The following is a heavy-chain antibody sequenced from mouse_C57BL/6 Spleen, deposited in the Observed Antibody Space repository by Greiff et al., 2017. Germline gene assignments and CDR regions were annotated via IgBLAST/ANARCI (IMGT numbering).Heavy chain of an antibody. D-gene: IGHD2-4*01. CDR1: GYAFSSYW. J-gene: IGHJ4*01. CDR2: IYPGDGDT. CDR3: ARTDDYHYYAMDY. Sequence: VKVVESGAELVKPGASVKISCKASGYAFSSYWMNWVKQRPGKGLEWIGQIYPGDGDTNYNGKFKGKATLTADKSSSTAYMQLSSLTSEDSAVYFCARTDDYHYYAMDYWGQGTSVTVSS. V-gene: IGHV1-80*01.